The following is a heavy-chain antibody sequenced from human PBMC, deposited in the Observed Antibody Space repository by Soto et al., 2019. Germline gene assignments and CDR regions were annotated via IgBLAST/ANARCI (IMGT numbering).Heavy chain of an antibody. CDR2: ISAYNGNT. Sequence: GASVKVSCKASGYTFTSYGISWVRQAPGQGLEWMGWISAYNGNTNYAQKFQGRVTMTTDTSTSTAYMELSSLRSEDTAVYYCARARSAREFYDYWGQGTLVTVSS. V-gene: IGHV1-18*01. D-gene: IGHD3-10*01. CDR3: ARARSAREFYDY. CDR1: GYTFTSYG. J-gene: IGHJ4*02.